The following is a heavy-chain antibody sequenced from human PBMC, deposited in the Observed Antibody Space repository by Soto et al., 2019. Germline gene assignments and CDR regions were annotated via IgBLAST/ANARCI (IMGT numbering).Heavy chain of an antibody. D-gene: IGHD2-21*02. J-gene: IGHJ6*03. Sequence: GGSLRLSCAASGFTASSNYMSWVRQAPGKGLEWVSVIYSGGSTYYADSVKGRFTISRDNSKNTLYLQMNSLRAEDTAVYYCARDPRHLVTTGPYYYYYMDVWGKGTTVTVSS. V-gene: IGHV3-66*01. CDR1: GFTASSNY. CDR3: ARDPRHLVTTGPYYYYYMDV. CDR2: IYSGGST.